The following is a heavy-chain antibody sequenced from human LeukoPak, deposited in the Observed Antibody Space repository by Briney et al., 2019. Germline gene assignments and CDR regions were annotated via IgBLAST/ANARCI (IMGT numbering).Heavy chain of an antibody. V-gene: IGHV3-23*01. Sequence: GGSLRLSCAASGFTFSSYAMSWVRQASGKGLEWVSTISGSGGSTYYADSVKGRFTISRDNSKNTLYLLMNSLRAEDTAVYYCARPDPPLILEWPAPYFDYWGQGTLVTVSS. CDR2: ISGSGGST. CDR1: GFTFSSYA. CDR3: ARPDPPLILEWPAPYFDY. D-gene: IGHD3-3*01. J-gene: IGHJ4*02.